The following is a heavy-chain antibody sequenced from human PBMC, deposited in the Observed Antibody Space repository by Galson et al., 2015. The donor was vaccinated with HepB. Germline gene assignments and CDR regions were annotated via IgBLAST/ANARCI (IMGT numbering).Heavy chain of an antibody. CDR3: AEGDYDKTFDY. Sequence: SLRLSCAASGFTFSSYAMHWVRQAPGKGLEWVAVISYDGSNKYYADSVKGRFTISRDNAKNSLYLQMNSLRAEDTAVYYCAEGDYDKTFDYWGQGTLVTVSS. CDR2: ISYDGSNK. J-gene: IGHJ4*02. CDR1: GFTFSSYA. V-gene: IGHV3-30-3*01. D-gene: IGHD3-22*01.